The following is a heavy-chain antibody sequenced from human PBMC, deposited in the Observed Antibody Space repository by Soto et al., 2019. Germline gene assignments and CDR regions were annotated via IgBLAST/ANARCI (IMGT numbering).Heavy chain of an antibody. V-gene: IGHV4-59*01. J-gene: IGHJ4*02. D-gene: IGHD5-12*01. CDR3: ARERRDGYKHYFDY. Sequence: QVQLQESGPGLVKPSETLSLMCTVSGGSISSYYWSWIRQPPGKGLEWIRYIYYSGSTNYNPSLKSRLTITVDTYKNRFSVKLSSVTAADTAVYYCARERRDGYKHYFDYWGQGTLVTVSS. CDR1: GGSISSYY. CDR2: IYYSGST.